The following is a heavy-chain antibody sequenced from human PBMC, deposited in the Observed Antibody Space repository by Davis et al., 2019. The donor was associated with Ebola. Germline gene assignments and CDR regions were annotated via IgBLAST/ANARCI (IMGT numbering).Heavy chain of an antibody. J-gene: IGHJ4*02. V-gene: IGHV4-59*01. D-gene: IGHD3-22*01. CDR2: IYYSGST. CDR1: GGSISSYY. Sequence: MPSETLSLTCTASGGSISSYYWSWIRQPPGKGLEWIGYIYYSGSTNYNPSLKSRVTISVDTSKNQFSLKLSSVTAADTAVYYCARSDHYDSSGYRSWGQGTLVTVSS. CDR3: ARSDHYDSSGYRS.